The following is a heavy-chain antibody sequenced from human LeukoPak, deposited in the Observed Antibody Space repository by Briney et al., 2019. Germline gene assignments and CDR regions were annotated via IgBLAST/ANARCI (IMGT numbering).Heavy chain of an antibody. V-gene: IGHV4-59*01. CDR1: GGSISSYY. D-gene: IGHD3-22*01. Sequence: SETLSLTCTVSGGSISSYYWSWIRQPPGKGLEWIGYIYYSGSTNYNPSLKSRVTISVDTSKNQFSLKLSSVTAADTAVYYCARTRWLPPTTVRYYFDYWGQGTLVTVSS. CDR3: ARTRWLPPTTVRYYFDY. CDR2: IYYSGST. J-gene: IGHJ4*02.